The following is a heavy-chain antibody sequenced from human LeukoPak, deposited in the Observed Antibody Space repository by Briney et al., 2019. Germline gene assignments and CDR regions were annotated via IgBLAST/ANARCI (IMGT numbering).Heavy chain of an antibody. D-gene: IGHD5-12*01. CDR2: LDGGGTGI. CDR3: TRNSGYYRIDY. Sequence: PGGSLRLSCTASGFTFNVYWMTWVRQAPGKGLEWVANLDGGGTGIGYADSVRGRFTIPRDNGNNSLYLQMNSLRVYDTAVYYCTRNSGYYRIDYWGQGSLVTVPS. V-gene: IGHV3-7*01. CDR1: GFTFNVYW. J-gene: IGHJ4*02.